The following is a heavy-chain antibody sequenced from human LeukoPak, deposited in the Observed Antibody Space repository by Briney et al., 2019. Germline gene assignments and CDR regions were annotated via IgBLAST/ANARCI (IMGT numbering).Heavy chain of an antibody. CDR1: GGSISSYY. Sequence: PSETLSLTCTVSGGSISSYYWSWIRQPPGKGLEWIGYIYYSGSTNYNPSLKSRVTMSVDTSKNQFSLKLSSVTAADTAVYYCARLGYDFWSGQYSYYFDYWGQGTLVTVSS. D-gene: IGHD3-3*01. J-gene: IGHJ4*02. V-gene: IGHV4-59*08. CDR3: ARLGYDFWSGQYSYYFDY. CDR2: IYYSGST.